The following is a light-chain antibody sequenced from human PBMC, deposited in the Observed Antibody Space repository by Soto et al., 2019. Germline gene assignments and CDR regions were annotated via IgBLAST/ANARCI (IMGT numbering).Light chain of an antibody. CDR1: QGISNY. Sequence: DIQMTQSTSSLSASVGDTVTITCRASQGISNYLAWYQQKPGQVPNLLIYAASTLQSGVPSRFSGSGSGTDFTLTNSSVRPEDVAPYYCQKYNNAPRTFGQGTKVEI. CDR2: AAS. J-gene: IGKJ1*01. V-gene: IGKV1-27*01. CDR3: QKYNNAPRT.